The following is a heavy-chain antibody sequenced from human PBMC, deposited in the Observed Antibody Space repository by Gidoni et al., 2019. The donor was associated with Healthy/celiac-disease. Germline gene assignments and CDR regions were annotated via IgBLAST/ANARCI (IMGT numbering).Heavy chain of an antibody. CDR2: IKQDGSEK. D-gene: IGHD2-15*01. J-gene: IGHJ4*02. V-gene: IGHV3-7*01. Sequence: VQLVVSGGGLVQPGGSLRLPCAASGVPFSSYWMSWVRQAPGKGVEWVANIKQDGSEKYYVDSVKGRFTISRDNAKNSLYLQMNSLRAEDTAVYYCARDLAGGSCYYDYWGQGTLVTVSS. CDR1: GVPFSSYW. CDR3: ARDLAGGSCYYDY.